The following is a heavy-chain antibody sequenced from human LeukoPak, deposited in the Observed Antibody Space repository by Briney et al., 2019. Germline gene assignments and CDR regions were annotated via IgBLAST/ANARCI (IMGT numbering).Heavy chain of an antibody. CDR1: GFTFSSYG. D-gene: IGHD1-7*01. CDR2: ISYDGSNK. V-gene: IGHV3-30*18. Sequence: GGSLRLSCAASGFTFSSYGMHWVRQAPGKGLEWVAVISYDGSNKYYADSVKGRFTISRDNSKNTLYLQMNSLRAEDTAVYYCAKEPQDGTTQGWGQGTLVTVSS. J-gene: IGHJ4*02. CDR3: AKEPQDGTTQG.